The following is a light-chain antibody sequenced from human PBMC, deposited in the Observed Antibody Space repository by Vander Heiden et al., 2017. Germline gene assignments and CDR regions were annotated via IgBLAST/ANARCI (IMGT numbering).Light chain of an antibody. CDR3: QQYNNWL. V-gene: IGKV3-15*01. Sequence: EIVLTQSPATLSVPPGERATLSCRASQSVSSNLAWYQQKPGQAPRLLIYGASTRATGIPARFSGSGSGTEFTLTISSLQSEDFAVYYCQQYNNWLFGQGTKLEIK. CDR2: GAS. J-gene: IGKJ2*01. CDR1: QSVSSN.